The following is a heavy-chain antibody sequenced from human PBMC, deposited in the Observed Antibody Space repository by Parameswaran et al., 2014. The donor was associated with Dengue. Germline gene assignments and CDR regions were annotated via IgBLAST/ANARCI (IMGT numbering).Heavy chain of an antibody. CDR2: INHSGST. V-gene: IGHV4-34*01. J-gene: IGHJ5*02. CDR3: ARAAGCSSTSCFNNWFDP. Sequence: RWIRQPPGKGLEWIGEINHSGSTNYNPSLKSRVTISVDTSKNQFSLKLSSVTAADTAVYYCARAAGCSSTSCFNNWFDPWGQGTLVTVSS. D-gene: IGHD2-2*01.